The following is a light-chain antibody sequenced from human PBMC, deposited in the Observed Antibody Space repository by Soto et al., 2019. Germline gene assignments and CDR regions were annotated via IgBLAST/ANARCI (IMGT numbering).Light chain of an antibody. J-gene: IGKJ5*01. V-gene: IGKV3-15*01. CDR2: DTS. Sequence: EVVMRQSPATLSVSPGEGATHSCRASQGIGDTLAWYPHKPGQTPRLLIYDTSTRATGVPTRFSGSRSGAEFTLTIRCLQPEDVATYYCQKYNSAFGQGTRLEIK. CDR3: QKYNSA. CDR1: QGIGDT.